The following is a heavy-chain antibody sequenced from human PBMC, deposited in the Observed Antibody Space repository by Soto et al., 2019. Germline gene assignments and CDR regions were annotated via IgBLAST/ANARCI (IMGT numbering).Heavy chain of an antibody. CDR1: GGTFTNYA. CDR3: AKERSVGYSITTTCPNPFYYYAMDV. J-gene: IGHJ6*02. Sequence: ASVKVSCKASGGTFTNYAFSWVRQAPGQGLEWMGGIIPVFGTPEYAQKFQGRVTITADESTRTASMELSSLRSDDTAVYYCAKERSVGYSITTTCPNPFYYYAMDVWGQGTTVAVSS. V-gene: IGHV1-69*13. D-gene: IGHD2-2*01. CDR2: IIPVFGTP.